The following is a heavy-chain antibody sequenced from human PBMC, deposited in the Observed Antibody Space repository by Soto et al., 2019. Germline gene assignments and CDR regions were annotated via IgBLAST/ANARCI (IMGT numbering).Heavy chain of an antibody. J-gene: IGHJ4*02. V-gene: IGHV3-33*01. CDR1: GFSFNNYG. CDR3: ARDMWAGGYNVFDY. Sequence: QVQLVASGGGVVQPGRSLRLSCAASGFSFNNYGMHWVRQAPGKGLEWVALIWYDGINKNSADSVKGRFTISRDNSKNTVYLQMNSLRVEDTAMYYCARDMWAGGYNVFDYWGQGTLVTVSS. D-gene: IGHD5-12*01. CDR2: IWYDGINK.